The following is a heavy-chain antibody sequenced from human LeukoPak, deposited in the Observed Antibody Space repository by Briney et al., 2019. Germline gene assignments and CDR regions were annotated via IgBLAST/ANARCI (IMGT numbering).Heavy chain of an antibody. CDR2: IYTSGST. J-gene: IGHJ4*02. V-gene: IGHV4-61*02. Sequence: SETLSLTCTVSGGSISSGSYYWSWIRQPAGKGLEWIGRIYTSGSTNYNPSLKSRVTISVDTSKNQFSLKLSSVTAADTAVYYCASGDRDGYNIDYWGQGTLVTVSS. D-gene: IGHD5-24*01. CDR1: GGSISSGSYY. CDR3: ASGDRDGYNIDY.